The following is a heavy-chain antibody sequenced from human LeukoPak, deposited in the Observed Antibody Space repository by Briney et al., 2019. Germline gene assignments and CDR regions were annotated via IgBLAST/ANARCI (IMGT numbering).Heavy chain of an antibody. Sequence: GGSLRLSCAASGFTFSTYAMSWVRQAPGKGLEWVSVIYSGGSTYYADSVKGRFTISRDNSKNTLYLQMNSLRAEDTAVYYCAREYQLPLWNPSGAFDIWGQGTMVTVSS. J-gene: IGHJ3*02. D-gene: IGHD2-2*01. CDR3: AREYQLPLWNPSGAFDI. CDR2: IYSGGST. CDR1: GFTFSTYA. V-gene: IGHV3-53*01.